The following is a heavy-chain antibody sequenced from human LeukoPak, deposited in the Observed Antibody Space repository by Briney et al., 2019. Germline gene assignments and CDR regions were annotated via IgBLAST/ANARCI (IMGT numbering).Heavy chain of an antibody. J-gene: IGHJ4*02. CDR3: AKDRVGAMLYFDS. D-gene: IGHD1-26*01. V-gene: IGHV3-23*01. CDR2: MSGSGGRT. Sequence: GGTLRLSCAASGFTFSTYGVSWVRQAPGKGLEWVSAMSGSGGRTYYADFVKGRFTISRDNSKNTLYLQINSLRAEDTAVYYCAKDRVGAMLYFDSWGQGTLVTVSS. CDR1: GFTFSTYG.